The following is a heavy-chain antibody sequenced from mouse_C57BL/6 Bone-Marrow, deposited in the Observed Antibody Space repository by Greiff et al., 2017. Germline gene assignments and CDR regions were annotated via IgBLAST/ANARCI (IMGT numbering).Heavy chain of an antibody. J-gene: IGHJ2*01. CDR3: ARGSTVVSCDY. CDR1: GFTFSSYA. V-gene: IGHV5-4*03. D-gene: IGHD1-1*01. CDR2: ISDGGSYT. Sequence: EVNVVESGGGLVKPGGSLKLSCAASGFTFSSYAMSWVRQTPEKRLEWVATISDGGSYTYYPDNVKGRFTISRDNAKNNLYLQMSHLKSEDTAMYYCARGSTVVSCDYWGQGTTLTVSS.